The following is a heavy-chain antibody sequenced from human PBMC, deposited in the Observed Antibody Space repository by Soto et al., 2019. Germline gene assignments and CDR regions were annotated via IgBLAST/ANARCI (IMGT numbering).Heavy chain of an antibody. J-gene: IGHJ5*02. CDR2: MYISGTT. CDR1: GGSVSSNY. CDR3: AREKAAPSWIDP. Sequence: SETLSLTFTVSGGSVSSNYWTWIRQPAGKGLEWIGRMYISGTTDYNPSLRGRVTMSVDTSKNHFSLTLTSVTAADTAVYYCAREKAAPSWIDPWGRGTLVTVSS. V-gene: IGHV4-4*07. D-gene: IGHD6-6*01.